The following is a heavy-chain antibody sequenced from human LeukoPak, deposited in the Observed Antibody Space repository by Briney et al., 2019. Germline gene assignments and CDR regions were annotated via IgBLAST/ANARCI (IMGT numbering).Heavy chain of an antibody. V-gene: IGHV4-39*01. Sequence: PSETLSLTCTVSGGSIISSSYYWGWIRQPPGKGLEWIGSIYYSGSTYYNPSLKSRVTISVDTSKDQFSLKLSSVTAADTAVYYCASHLDSGSRAYWGQGTLVTVSS. J-gene: IGHJ4*02. CDR1: GGSIISSSYY. D-gene: IGHD1-26*01. CDR3: ASHLDSGSRAY. CDR2: IYYSGST.